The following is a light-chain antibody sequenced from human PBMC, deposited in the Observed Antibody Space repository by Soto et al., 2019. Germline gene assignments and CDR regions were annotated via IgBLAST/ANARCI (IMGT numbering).Light chain of an antibody. V-gene: IGKV3-11*01. Sequence: EIVLTQSPATLSLSPGERATLSCRASQSINRHLAWYRQKPGQAPRLLIYDASNRATGIPARFSGSGSGTDFTLTIISLEPEDFGVYYGQQRSNWPPVTFGGGTKVEIK. CDR2: DAS. CDR3: QQRSNWPPVT. CDR1: QSINRH. J-gene: IGKJ4*01.